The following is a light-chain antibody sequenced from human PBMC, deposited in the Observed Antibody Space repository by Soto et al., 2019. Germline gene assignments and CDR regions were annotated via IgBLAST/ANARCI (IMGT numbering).Light chain of an antibody. CDR2: GAS. J-gene: IGKJ2*01. Sequence: EIVMTQSPATLSVSPGDRATVSCRASQSISSNLAWYQHKPGQAPRLLIYGASTRATGIPDRFSGSGSGAEFTLTISNLQSEDFAVYYCQQYNNWPPHTFGHGTKLEIK. CDR1: QSISSN. CDR3: QQYNNWPPHT. V-gene: IGKV3-15*01.